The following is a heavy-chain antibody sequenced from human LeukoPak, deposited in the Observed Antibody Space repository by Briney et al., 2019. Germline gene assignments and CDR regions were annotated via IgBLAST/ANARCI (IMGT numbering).Heavy chain of an antibody. CDR2: ISSSSSYI. Sequence: PGGSLRLSCAASGFTFSSYSMNWVRQAPGKGLEWVSSISSSSSYIYYADSVKGRFTISRDNAKNSLYLQMNSLRAEDTAVYYCARATDYYDSSGYYGDAFDIWGQGTMVTVSS. CDR3: ARATDYYDSSGYYGDAFDI. V-gene: IGHV3-21*01. D-gene: IGHD3-22*01. J-gene: IGHJ3*02. CDR1: GFTFSSYS.